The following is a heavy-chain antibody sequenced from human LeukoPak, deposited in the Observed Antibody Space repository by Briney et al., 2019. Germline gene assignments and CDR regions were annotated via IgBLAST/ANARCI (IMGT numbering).Heavy chain of an antibody. J-gene: IGHJ3*02. CDR2: ISSNGGST. V-gene: IGHV3-64*01. CDR3: ASPGDIIAAAGRGAFDI. D-gene: IGHD6-13*01. Sequence: GGSLRLSCAASGFTFSSYAMHWVRQAPGKGLEYVSAISSNGGSTYYANSVKGRFTISRDNSKNTLYLQMGSLRAEDMAVYYCASPGDIIAAAGRGAFDIWGQGTMVTVSS. CDR1: GFTFSSYA.